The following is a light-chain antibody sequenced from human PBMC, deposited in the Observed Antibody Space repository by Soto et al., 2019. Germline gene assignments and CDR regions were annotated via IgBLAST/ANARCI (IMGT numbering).Light chain of an antibody. J-gene: IGLJ1*01. CDR3: CSYAGDYTFV. CDR1: SNDVGGYNY. CDR2: DVK. Sequence: QSALTQPRSVSGSPGQSVTLSCTGTSNDVGGYNYVTWYQQYPGKAPKVMIYDVKTRPSGVPDRFSGSKSGNTASLTISGLQAEDEADYYCCSYAGDYTFVFGTGTKVTGL. V-gene: IGLV2-11*01.